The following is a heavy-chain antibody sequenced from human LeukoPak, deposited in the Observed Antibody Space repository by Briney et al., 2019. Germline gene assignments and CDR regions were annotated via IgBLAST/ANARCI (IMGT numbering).Heavy chain of an antibody. Sequence: SQTLSLTCSVSGGSIISGSYYWSWIRQPAGKGLEWIGRIYTSGTTNYNPSLKSRVTISVDTSTNQVSLKLSSVTAADTAVYYCARDPPDYSTAWHAFDNWGQGAMVTVSS. J-gene: IGHJ3*02. CDR1: GGSIISGSYY. D-gene: IGHD6-19*01. CDR3: ARDPPDYSTAWHAFDN. V-gene: IGHV4-61*02. CDR2: IYTSGTT.